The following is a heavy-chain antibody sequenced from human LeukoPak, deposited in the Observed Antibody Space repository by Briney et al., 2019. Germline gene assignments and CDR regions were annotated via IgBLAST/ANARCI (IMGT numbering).Heavy chain of an antibody. Sequence: SETLSLTCTVSGGSISSYYWSWIRQPPGKGLEWIGFIYYSGSTNYNPSLKSRVTISVHTSKNQFSLKLSSVTAADTAVYYCARTTEGGYSYGSFYYYYMDVWGKGATVIISS. CDR2: IYYSGST. D-gene: IGHD5-18*01. CDR3: ARTTEGGYSYGSFYYYYMDV. V-gene: IGHV4-59*01. CDR1: GGSISSYY. J-gene: IGHJ6*03.